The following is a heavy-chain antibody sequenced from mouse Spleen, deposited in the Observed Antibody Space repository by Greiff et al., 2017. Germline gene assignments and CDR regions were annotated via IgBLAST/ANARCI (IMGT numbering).Heavy chain of an antibody. CDR2: IDPANGNT. CDR3: ARIYYYGSSYLWYFDV. J-gene: IGHJ1*01. D-gene: IGHD1-1*01. Sequence: EVQLQQSGAELVKPGASVKLSCTASGFNIKDTYMHWVKQRPEQGLEWIGRIDPANGNTKYDPKFQGKATITADTSSNTAYLQLSSLTSEDTAVYYCARIYYYGSSYLWYFDVWGAGTTVTVSS. CDR1: GFNIKDTY. V-gene: IGHV14-3*02.